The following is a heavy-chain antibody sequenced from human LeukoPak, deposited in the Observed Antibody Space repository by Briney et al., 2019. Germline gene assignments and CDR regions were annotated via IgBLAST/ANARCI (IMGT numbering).Heavy chain of an antibody. CDR3: ARDTYDFWSGYYSYFDY. Sequence: ASVKVSCKASGYTFTGYYMHWVRQAPGQGLEWMGWINPNSGGTNYAQKFQGRVTMTRDTSISTAYMELSRLRSDDTAVYYCARDTYDFWSGYYSYFDYWGLGTLVTVSS. CDR1: GYTFTGYY. J-gene: IGHJ4*02. D-gene: IGHD3-3*01. V-gene: IGHV1-2*02. CDR2: INPNSGGT.